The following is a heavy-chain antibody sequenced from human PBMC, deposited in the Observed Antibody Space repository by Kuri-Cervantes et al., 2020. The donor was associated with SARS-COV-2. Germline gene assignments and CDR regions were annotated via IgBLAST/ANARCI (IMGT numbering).Heavy chain of an antibody. CDR3: ARAYCSGGSCYFPPYY. V-gene: IGHV3-33*01. CDR1: GFTFSSYG. D-gene: IGHD2-15*01. J-gene: IGHJ4*02. Sequence: GGSLRLSCAASGFTFSSYGMHWVRQAPGKGLEWVAVIWYDGSNKYYADSVKGRFTISRDNSKNTLYLQMNSLRAEDTAVYYCARAYCSGGSCYFPPYYWGQGTLVTVSS. CDR2: IWYDGSNK.